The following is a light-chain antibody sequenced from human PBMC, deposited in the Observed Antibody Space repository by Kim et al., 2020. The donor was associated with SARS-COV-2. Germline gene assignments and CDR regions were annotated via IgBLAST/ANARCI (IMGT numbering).Light chain of an antibody. CDR3: QQSYSSPFT. J-gene: IGKJ3*01. V-gene: IGKV1-39*01. CDR2: AAS. Sequence: ASVGDRVTITCRASQSISSYLDWYQQKPGKAPKLLIYAASSLQSGVPSRFSGSGSGTDFTLTISSLQPEDFATYYCQQSYSSPFTFGPGTKVDIK. CDR1: QSISSY.